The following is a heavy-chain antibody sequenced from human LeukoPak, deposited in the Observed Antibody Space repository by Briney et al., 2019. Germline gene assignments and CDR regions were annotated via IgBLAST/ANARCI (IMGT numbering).Heavy chain of an antibody. V-gene: IGHV4-59*01. D-gene: IGHD1-20*01. CDR2: IYYSGST. J-gene: IGHJ3*02. CDR3: ARVGYNWNGGRAFDI. CDR1: GGSISSYY. Sequence: PSETLSLTCTVSGGSISSYYWSWIRQPPGKGLEWIGYIYYSGSTNYNPSLKSRVTMSVDTSKNQFSLKLSSVTAADTAVYYCARVGYNWNGGRAFDIWGQGTMVTVSS.